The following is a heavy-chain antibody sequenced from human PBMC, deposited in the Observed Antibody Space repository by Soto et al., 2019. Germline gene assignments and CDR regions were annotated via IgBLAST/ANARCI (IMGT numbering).Heavy chain of an antibody. CDR2: INHSGST. CDR1: GGSFSGYY. J-gene: IGHJ4*02. V-gene: IGHV4-34*01. CDR3: ARAGATDY. Sequence: QVQLQQWGAGLLKPSETLSLTCAVYGGSFSGYYWCWIRQPPGKGLEWIGEINHSGSTNYNPSLKSRVTISVDTSKNQFSLKLSSVTAADTAVYYCARAGATDYWGQGTLVTVSS. D-gene: IGHD3-10*01.